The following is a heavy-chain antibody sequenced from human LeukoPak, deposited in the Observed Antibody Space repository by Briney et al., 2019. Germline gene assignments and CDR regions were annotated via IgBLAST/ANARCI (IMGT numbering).Heavy chain of an antibody. J-gene: IGHJ4*02. CDR1: GFTFSSYS. D-gene: IGHD3-16*02. CDR2: ISSSSSTI. V-gene: IGHV3-48*02. CDR3: ARDLDDYVWGSYRYMMDY. Sequence: SGGSLRLSCAASGFTFSSYSMNWVRQAPGKGLEWVSYISSSSSTIYYADSVKGRFTISRDNAKNSLYLQMNSLRDEDTAVYYCARDLDDYVWGSYRYMMDYWGQGTLVTVSS.